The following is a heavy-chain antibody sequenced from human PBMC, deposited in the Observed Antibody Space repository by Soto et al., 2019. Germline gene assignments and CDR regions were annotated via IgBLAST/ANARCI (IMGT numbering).Heavy chain of an antibody. Sequence: GESLTISYKGSGYSSTSYWISWVGQIPGKNLEWMGSIDPSDSYTNYSPSFQGHVTISADKSISTAYLQWSSLKASDTAMYYCAGPPARKPSYYEYDMDAWGQALTVSVPS. J-gene: IGHJ6*02. CDR2: IDPSDSYT. V-gene: IGHV5-10-1*01. D-gene: IGHD2-15*01. CDR1: GYSSTSYW. CDR3: AGPPARKPSYYEYDMDA.